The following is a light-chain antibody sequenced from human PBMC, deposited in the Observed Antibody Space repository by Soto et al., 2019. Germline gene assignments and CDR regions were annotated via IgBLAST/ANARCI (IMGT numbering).Light chain of an antibody. V-gene: IGKV1-5*03. J-gene: IGKJ1*01. CDR1: QNIRSW. CDR3: QQYNSYSRA. Sequence: IQLTQSPSSLSASVGDRVTITCRASQNIRSWLAWYQQKPGKAPKLLIYKASSLESGVPSRFSGSGSGTEFTLTISSLQPDDFATYYCQQYNSYSRAFGQGTKVDI. CDR2: KAS.